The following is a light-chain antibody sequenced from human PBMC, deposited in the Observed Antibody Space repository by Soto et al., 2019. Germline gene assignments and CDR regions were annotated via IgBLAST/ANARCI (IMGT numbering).Light chain of an antibody. J-gene: IGLJ1*01. Sequence: QSVLTQPPSVSGAPGQRDTISCTGSSSNIGAGYDVHWYQQLPGTAPKLLIYGNSNRPSGVPDRFSGSKSGTSASLAITGLQAEDEADYYCQSYDSSLSVYVFGTGTKLTVL. CDR1: SSNIGAGYD. CDR3: QSYDSSLSVYV. CDR2: GNS. V-gene: IGLV1-40*01.